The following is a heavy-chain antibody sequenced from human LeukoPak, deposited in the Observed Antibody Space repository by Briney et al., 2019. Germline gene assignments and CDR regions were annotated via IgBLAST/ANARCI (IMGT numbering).Heavy chain of an antibody. V-gene: IGHV4-30-4*01. J-gene: IGHJ4*02. CDR3: ARGTPGRYDFWSGYSV. CDR2: IYYSGST. Sequence: PSETLSLTCTVSVGSLSIGDYYCRWIRQPPGEGMGCVGYIYYSGSTYYNPSLKSRVTISVGTSKNQFSLKLSSVTAADTAVYYCARGTPGRYDFWSGYSVWGQGTLVTVSS. D-gene: IGHD3-3*01. CDR1: VGSLSIGDYY.